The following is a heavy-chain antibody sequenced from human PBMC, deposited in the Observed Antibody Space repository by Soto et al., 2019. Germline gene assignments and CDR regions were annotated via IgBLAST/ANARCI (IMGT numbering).Heavy chain of an antibody. CDR2: INHSGST. CDR1: GGSFSGYY. CDR3: ARGPRPPGYCSGGSCHGAYYFDY. J-gene: IGHJ4*02. V-gene: IGHV4-34*01. Sequence: PSETLSLTCAVDGGSFSGYYWSWIRQPPGKGLEWIGEINHSGSTNYNPSLKSRVTISVDTSKNQFSLKLSSVTAADTAVYYCARGPRPPGYCSGGSCHGAYYFDYWGQGTLVTVSS. D-gene: IGHD2-15*01.